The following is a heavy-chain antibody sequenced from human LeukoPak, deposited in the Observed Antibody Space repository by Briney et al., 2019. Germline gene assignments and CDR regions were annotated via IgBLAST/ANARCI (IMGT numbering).Heavy chain of an antibody. J-gene: IGHJ3*02. CDR1: GGSFSGYY. D-gene: IGHD3-3*01. CDR2: INHSGST. CDR3: ATRAYYDFWSGYYTGDAFDI. Sequence: SETLSLTCAVYGGSFSGYYWSWIRQPPGKGLEWIGEINHSGSTNYNPSLKSRVTISVDTSKNQFSLKLSSVTAADTAVYYCATRAYYDFWSGYYTGDAFDIWGQGTMVTVSS. V-gene: IGHV4-34*01.